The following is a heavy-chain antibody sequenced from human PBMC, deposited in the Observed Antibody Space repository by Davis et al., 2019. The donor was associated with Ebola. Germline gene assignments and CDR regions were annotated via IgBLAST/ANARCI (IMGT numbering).Heavy chain of an antibody. CDR2: TYYSSKWYN. D-gene: IGHD7-27*01. CDR1: GDSVSGSGGA. V-gene: IGHV6-1*01. CDR3: ARFTWGSRGVDY. Sequence: HSQTLSLTCAISGDSVSGSGGAWNWVRQSPSRGLEWLGRTYYSSKWYNDYAVSVISRITFNPDTSKNQFSLQLNSVTPEDTAVYYCARFTWGSRGVDYWGQGTLVTVSS. J-gene: IGHJ4*02.